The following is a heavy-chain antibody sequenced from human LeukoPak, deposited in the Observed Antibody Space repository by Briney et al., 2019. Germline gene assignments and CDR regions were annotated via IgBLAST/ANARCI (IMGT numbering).Heavy chain of an antibody. J-gene: IGHJ4*02. CDR3: ARQGYCSGGSCYDDY. D-gene: IGHD2-15*01. CDR2: IYYSGST. Sequence: PSETLSLTCTVSGGSISSSSYYWGWIRQPPGKGLEWIGSIYYSGSTHYNPSLKSRVTISVDTSKNQFSLKLSSVTAADTAVYYCARQGYCSGGSCYDDYWGQGTLVTVSS. V-gene: IGHV4-39*01. CDR1: GGSISSSSYY.